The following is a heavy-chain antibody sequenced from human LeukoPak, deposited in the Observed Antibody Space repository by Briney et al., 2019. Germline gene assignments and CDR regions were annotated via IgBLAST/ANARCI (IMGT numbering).Heavy chain of an antibody. D-gene: IGHD3-10*01. V-gene: IGHV3-21*01. J-gene: IGHJ4*02. CDR1: GFTFSSYS. CDR3: AKDKGSGCYEYFDY. Sequence: PGGSLRLSCAASGFTFSSYSMNWVRQAPGKGLEWVSSISSSSSYIYYADSVKGRFTISRDNSKNTPYLQMNSLRAEDTAVYYCAKDKGSGCYEYFDYWGQGTLVTVSS. CDR2: ISSSSSYI.